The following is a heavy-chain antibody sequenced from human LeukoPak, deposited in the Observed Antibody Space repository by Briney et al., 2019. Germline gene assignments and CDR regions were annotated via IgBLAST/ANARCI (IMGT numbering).Heavy chain of an antibody. CDR2: IKDGGTTT. CDR1: GFTFSSYW. CDR3: ARSPRFSIGATSTFDY. D-gene: IGHD1-26*01. Sequence: GGSLRLSCAASGFTFSSYWIHWVRQVPGKGLVWVARIKDGGTTTDYADSVKGRFTISRDNANNTLYLQMNGLRAEDTAVYYCARSPRFSIGATSTFDYWGQGALVTVSS. J-gene: IGHJ4*02. V-gene: IGHV3-74*01.